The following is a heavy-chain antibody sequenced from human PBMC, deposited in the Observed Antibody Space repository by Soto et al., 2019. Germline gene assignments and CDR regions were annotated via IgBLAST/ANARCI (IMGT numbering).Heavy chain of an antibody. CDR1: GGSISSGGYY. J-gene: IGHJ3*01. Sequence: SETLSLTCTVSGGSISSGGYYWSWFRQHPGKGLEWIGYIYYSGSTNYNPSLKSRVTISVDTSKNQFSLKLSSVTAADTAVYYCARVWGGAFDFWDQGTMVTVSS. CDR2: IYYSGST. D-gene: IGHD3-10*01. V-gene: IGHV4-61*08. CDR3: ARVWGGAFDF.